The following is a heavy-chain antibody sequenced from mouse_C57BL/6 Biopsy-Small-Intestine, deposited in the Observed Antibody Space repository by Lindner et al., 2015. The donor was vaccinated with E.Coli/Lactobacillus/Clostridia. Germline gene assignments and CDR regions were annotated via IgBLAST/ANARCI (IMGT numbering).Heavy chain of an antibody. D-gene: IGHD2-13*01. CDR1: GYTFTAYY. V-gene: IGHV1S29*02. Sequence: SVKVSCKASGYTFTAYYIHWVRQAPGQGLEWMGWISPNSGGTDCAQKFQGRVTMTRDTSISTVYMELSGLSSDDTAVYYCARYHACSGGDCSSGTYYYALDVWGQGTTVTVSS. CDR2: ISPNSGGT. J-gene: IGHJ1*01. CDR3: ARYHACSGGDCSSGTYYYALDV.